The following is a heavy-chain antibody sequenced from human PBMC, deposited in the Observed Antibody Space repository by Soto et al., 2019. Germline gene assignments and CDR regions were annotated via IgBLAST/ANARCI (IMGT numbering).Heavy chain of an antibody. Sequence: GASVKVSCKASGYTVTGYDIHWVRQAPGQGLEWMGWINPNSGGTNYAQKFQGWVTMTRDTSISTAYMELSRLRSDDTAVYYCARGTRRTGYSSSWYFYWGQGTLVTVSS. CDR2: INPNSGGT. V-gene: IGHV1-2*04. CDR1: GYTVTGYD. CDR3: ARGTRRTGYSSSWYFY. J-gene: IGHJ4*02. D-gene: IGHD6-13*01.